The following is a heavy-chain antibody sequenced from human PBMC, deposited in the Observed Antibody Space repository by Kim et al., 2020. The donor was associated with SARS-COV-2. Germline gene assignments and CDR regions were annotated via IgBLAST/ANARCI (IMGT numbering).Heavy chain of an antibody. CDR3: ARHRPKWSLTY. J-gene: IGHJ4*02. V-gene: IGHV4-39*01. CDR1: GGSISSSSYY. CDR2: IYYSGST. Sequence: SETLSLTCTVSGGSISSSSYYWGWIRQPPGKGLEWIGSIYYSGSTYYNPSLKSRVTISVDTSKNQFSLKLSSVTAADTAVYYCARHRPKWSLTYWGQGTLVTVSS. D-gene: IGHD2-15*01.